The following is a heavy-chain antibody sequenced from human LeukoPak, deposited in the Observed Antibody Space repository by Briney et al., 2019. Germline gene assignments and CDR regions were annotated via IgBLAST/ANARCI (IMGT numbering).Heavy chain of an antibody. CDR3: ARDFGRDGDPFDY. D-gene: IGHD4-17*01. V-gene: IGHV1-69*06. CDR2: IIPIFGTA. Sequence: SVKVSCKASRGTFSSYAISWVRQAPGQGLEWMGGIIPIFGTANYAQKFQGRVTITADKSTSTAYMELSSLRSEDTAVYYCARDFGRDGDPFDYWGQGTLVTVSS. CDR1: RGTFSSYA. J-gene: IGHJ4*02.